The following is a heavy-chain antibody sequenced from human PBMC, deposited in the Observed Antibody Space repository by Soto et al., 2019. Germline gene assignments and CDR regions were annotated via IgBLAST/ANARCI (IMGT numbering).Heavy chain of an antibody. Sequence: SLTCTVSGDSISSGNHYWSWIRQPPGKGLEWIGYIFYSGTAYYNPSLKSRLTISVDTSKNQFSLKLSSVTAADTAVYYCARTDYGTAYFDPWGQGSLVTVYS. D-gene: IGHD3-10*01. CDR1: GDSISSGNHY. CDR3: ARTDYGTAYFDP. V-gene: IGHV4-30-4*01. CDR2: IFYSGTA. J-gene: IGHJ5*02.